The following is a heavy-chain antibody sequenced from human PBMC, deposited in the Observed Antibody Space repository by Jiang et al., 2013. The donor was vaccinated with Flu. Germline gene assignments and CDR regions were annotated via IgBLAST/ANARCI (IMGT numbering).Heavy chain of an antibody. V-gene: IGHV5-51*01. CDR1: GYSFTSYW. D-gene: IGHD1-26*01. J-gene: IGHJ4*02. CDR2: IYPGDSDT. Sequence: EVKKPGESLRISCKGSGYSFTSYWIGWVRQMPGKGLEWMGIIYPGDSDTRYSPSFQGQVTISADKSISTAYLQWSSLKASNTAMYYCARASPWELLPPTVWGQGTLVTVSS. CDR3: ARASPWELLPPTV.